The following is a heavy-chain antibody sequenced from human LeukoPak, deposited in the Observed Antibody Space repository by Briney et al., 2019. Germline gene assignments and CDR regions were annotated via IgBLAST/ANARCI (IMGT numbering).Heavy chain of an antibody. D-gene: IGHD2-2*02. CDR2: INHSGST. CDR1: GGSFSGYY. Sequence: PSETLSLTCAVYGGSFSGYYWSWIRQPPGKGLEWIGEINHSGSTNYNPSLKSRVTISVDTSKNQFSLKLSSVTAADTAVYYCARQFRRCSSTSCYTGYWYFDLWGRGTLVTVSS. J-gene: IGHJ2*01. V-gene: IGHV4-34*01. CDR3: ARQFRRCSSTSCYTGYWYFDL.